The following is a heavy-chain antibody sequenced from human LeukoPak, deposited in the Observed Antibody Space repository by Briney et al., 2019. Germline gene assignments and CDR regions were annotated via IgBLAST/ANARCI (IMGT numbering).Heavy chain of an antibody. CDR3: ARESGGATYYYYYYYMDV. CDR2: IYHSGST. CDR1: GFTFSNYD. Sequence: PGGSLRLSCAASGFTFSNYDMNWIRQPPGKGLEWIGEIYHSGSTNYNPSLKSRVTISVDKSKNQFSLKLSSVTAADTAVYYCARESGGATYYYYYYYMDVWGKGTTVTVSS. D-gene: IGHD3-16*01. J-gene: IGHJ6*03. V-gene: IGHV4-4*02.